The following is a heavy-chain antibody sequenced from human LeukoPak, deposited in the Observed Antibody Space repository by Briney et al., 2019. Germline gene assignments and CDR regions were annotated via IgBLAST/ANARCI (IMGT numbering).Heavy chain of an antibody. J-gene: IGHJ4*02. V-gene: IGHV3-23*01. CDR3: ARDRGIRGVRGPGGY. CDR2: ISGSGGST. CDR1: GYTFSSYG. D-gene: IGHD3-10*01. Sequence: GGSLRLSCAASGYTFSSYGMSWVRQAPGKGLEWVSAISGSGGSTYYADSVKGRFTISRDNSKNTLYLQMNSLRSEDTAVYYCARDRGIRGVRGPGGYWGQGTLVTVSS.